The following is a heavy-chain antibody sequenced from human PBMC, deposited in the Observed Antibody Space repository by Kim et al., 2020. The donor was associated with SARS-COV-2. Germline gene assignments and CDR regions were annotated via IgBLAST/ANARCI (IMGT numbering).Heavy chain of an antibody. V-gene: IGHV1-3*01. J-gene: IGHJ4*02. D-gene: IGHD4-4*01. CDR3: ARIPSMTTVTTGY. Sequence: YSQKFQGRVTITRDTSASTAYMELSSLRSEDTAVYYCARIPSMTTVTTGYWGQGTLVTVSS.